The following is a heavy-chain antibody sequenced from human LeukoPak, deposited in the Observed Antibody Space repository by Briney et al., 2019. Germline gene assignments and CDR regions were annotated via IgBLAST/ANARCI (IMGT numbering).Heavy chain of an antibody. J-gene: IGHJ4*02. CDR2: IKQEGSAR. D-gene: IGHD5-12*01. CDR3: AKTPPKTAIVATTHDTYFDY. Sequence: GGSLRLSCVASGFSFSSYWMSWVRQTPGKGLEWVANIKQEGSARYYVDPVTGRFTISRDNAMNSLYLQMNSLRVEDTAVYYCAKTPPKTAIVATTHDTYFDYWGQGTLVTVSS. V-gene: IGHV3-7*01. CDR1: GFSFSSYW.